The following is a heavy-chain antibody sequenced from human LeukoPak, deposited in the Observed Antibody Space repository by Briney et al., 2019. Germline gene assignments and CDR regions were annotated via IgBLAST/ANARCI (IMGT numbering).Heavy chain of an antibody. V-gene: IGHV1-69*04. CDR2: IIPILGIA. D-gene: IGHD6-13*01. CDR1: GGTFSSYA. J-gene: IGHJ4*02. Sequence: ASVKVSCKASGGTFSSYAISWVRQAPGQGLGWMGRIIPILGIANYAQKFQGRVTITADKSTSTAYMELSSLRSEDTAVYYCARAGRAAGNIWDDYWGQGTLVTVSS. CDR3: ARAGRAAGNIWDDY.